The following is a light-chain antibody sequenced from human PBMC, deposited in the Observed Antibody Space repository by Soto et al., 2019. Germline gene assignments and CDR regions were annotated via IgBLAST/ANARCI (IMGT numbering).Light chain of an antibody. CDR2: SNN. J-gene: IGLJ2*01. V-gene: IGLV1-44*01. Sequence: QSVLTQPPSASGTPGQRVSISCSGSTSNIASNAVNWYQQLPGTAPRLLIYSNNQRPSGVPVRFSGSKSGTSASLAISGLQSDDEADYYCAAWDDSPSAVVFGGGTKLTVL. CDR3: AAWDDSPSAVV. CDR1: TSNIASNA.